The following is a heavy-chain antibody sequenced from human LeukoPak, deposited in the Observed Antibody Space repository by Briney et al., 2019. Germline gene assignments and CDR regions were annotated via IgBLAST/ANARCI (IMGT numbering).Heavy chain of an antibody. D-gene: IGHD6-13*01. CDR3: ARYDSSSWYYDCFDY. V-gene: IGHV1-18*01. J-gene: IGHJ4*02. CDR1: GYTFTSYG. Sequence: ASVKVSCKASGYTFTSYGISWVRQAPGQGLEWMGWISAYNGNTNYAQKLLGRVTMTTDTSTSTAYMELRSLRSDDTAVYYCARYDSSSWYYDCFDYWGQGTLVTVSS. CDR2: ISAYNGNT.